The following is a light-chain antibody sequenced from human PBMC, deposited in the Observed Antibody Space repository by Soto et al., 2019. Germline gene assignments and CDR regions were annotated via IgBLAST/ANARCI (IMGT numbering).Light chain of an antibody. CDR2: ATS. Sequence: EIVLTQSPGTLSLSSGERATLSCRASQSVSSSYLAWYQQKPGQAPRLLVYATSSRATGIPDRFSGSGSVTDITLTISRLEPEDFAVYYCQQYGSSSFTFGQGTKLEIK. J-gene: IGKJ2*01. CDR1: QSVSSSY. V-gene: IGKV3-20*01. CDR3: QQYGSSSFT.